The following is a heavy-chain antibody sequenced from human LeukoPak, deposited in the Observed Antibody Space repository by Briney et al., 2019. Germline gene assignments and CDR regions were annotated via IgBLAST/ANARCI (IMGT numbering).Heavy chain of an antibody. CDR3: AREPRRDGDYRLDY. D-gene: IGHD4-17*01. V-gene: IGHV3-66*01. J-gene: IGHJ4*02. CDR2: IYSGGST. CDR1: GFTVSSNY. Sequence: GGSLRLSCAASGFTVSSNYMSWVRQAPGKGLEWVSVIYSGGSTYYADSVKGRFTISRDNSKNTLYLQMNSLRAEDTAVYYCAREPRRDGDYRLDYWGQGTLVTVSS.